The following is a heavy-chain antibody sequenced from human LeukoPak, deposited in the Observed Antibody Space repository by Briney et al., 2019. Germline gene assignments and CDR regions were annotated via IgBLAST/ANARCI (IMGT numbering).Heavy chain of an antibody. Sequence: GRSLRLSCATSGFTFSRYAMHWVRQAPGKGLEWVAGISYDGNNPYYADSVKGRFTVSRDNSKNTLDLHMNSLRGEDTALYYCAKDQEWLDTRGTIDYWGQGTLVTVSS. J-gene: IGHJ4*02. CDR3: AKDQEWLDTRGTIDY. V-gene: IGHV3-30-3*01. CDR2: ISYDGNNP. CDR1: GFTFSRYA. D-gene: IGHD6-19*01.